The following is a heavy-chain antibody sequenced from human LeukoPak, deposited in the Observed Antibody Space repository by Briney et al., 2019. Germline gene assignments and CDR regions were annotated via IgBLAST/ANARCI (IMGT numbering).Heavy chain of an antibody. CDR1: GFTFTSSA. CDR2: IVVGSGNT. CDR3: AAAFGAHFDWFSPPDY. J-gene: IGHJ4*02. D-gene: IGHD3-9*01. V-gene: IGHV1-58*01. Sequence: SVKVSCKASGFTFTSSAVQWVRQARGQRLEWIGWIVVGSGNTNYAQKFQERVTITRDMSTSTAHMELSSLRSEDTAVYYCAAAFGAHFDWFSPPDYWGQGTLVTVSS.